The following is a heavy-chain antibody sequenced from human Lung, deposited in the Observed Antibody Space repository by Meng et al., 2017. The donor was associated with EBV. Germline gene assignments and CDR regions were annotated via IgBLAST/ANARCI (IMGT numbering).Heavy chain of an antibody. Sequence: QVQVVQDWSELREPGASVEVSCKASGYTFTRYAINCVRQAPGQGLEWMGWSNTNTGNPSYGKDFTGRFVFSLDSSVSTAYLQISSLEADDTAVYFCTRGEWELPYWGQGTLVTVSS. J-gene: IGHJ4*02. CDR2: SNTNTGNP. D-gene: IGHD1-26*01. CDR1: GYTFTRYA. CDR3: TRGEWELPY. V-gene: IGHV7-4-1*02.